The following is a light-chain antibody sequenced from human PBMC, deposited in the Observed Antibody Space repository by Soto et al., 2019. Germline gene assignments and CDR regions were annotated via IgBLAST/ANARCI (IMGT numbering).Light chain of an antibody. Sequence: EIVLTQSPGSLSLSPGERATLSCRASQSVSSTFFAWYQQRPGQAPRLLMYGASSRATGIPERFSGSGSGTDFTLIISRLEPEDFGVYYCQQFESSVTFGQGTKVEIK. CDR3: QQFESSVT. J-gene: IGKJ1*01. CDR2: GAS. V-gene: IGKV3-20*01. CDR1: QSVSSTF.